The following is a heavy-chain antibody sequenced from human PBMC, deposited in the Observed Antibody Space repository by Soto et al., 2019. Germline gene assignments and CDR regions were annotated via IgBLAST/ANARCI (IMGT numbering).Heavy chain of an antibody. CDR1: GFTFSSYA. CDR2: ISGSGGST. V-gene: IGHV3-23*01. CDR3: AKDKRPDYYDSSGDDY. Sequence: PGGSLRLSCAASGFTFSSYAMSWVRQAPGKGLEWVSAISGSGGSTYYADSVKGRFTISRDNSKNTLYLQMNSLRAEDTAVYYCAKDKRPDYYDSSGDDYWGQGTLVTVSS. D-gene: IGHD3-22*01. J-gene: IGHJ4*02.